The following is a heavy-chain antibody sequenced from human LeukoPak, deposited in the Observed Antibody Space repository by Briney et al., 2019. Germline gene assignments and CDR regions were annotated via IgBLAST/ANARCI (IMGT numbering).Heavy chain of an antibody. Sequence: ASGKVYGKASGYTCTSYGIKGVRQATGQGLEWMGWMNPYSGNTGYAQKFQGRVTITRNTSISTAYRELSSLRSEDTAVYYCARGSGWRKNWLNPWGQGTLVTVSS. CDR1: GYTCTSYG. J-gene: IGHJ5*02. CDR3: ARGSGWRKNWLNP. D-gene: IGHD6-19*01. CDR2: MNPYSGNT. V-gene: IGHV1-8*03.